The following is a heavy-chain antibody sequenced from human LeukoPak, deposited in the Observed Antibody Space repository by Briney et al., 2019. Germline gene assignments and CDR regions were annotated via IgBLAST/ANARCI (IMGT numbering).Heavy chain of an antibody. Sequence: GGSLRLSCAASGFTVSSNYMSWVRQAPGKGLEWVSVIYSGGSTYYADSVKGRFTISRDNSKNTLYLQMNSLRAEDTAVYYCARDKSGSWSPFDYWGQGTLVTVSS. D-gene: IGHD6-13*01. CDR2: IYSGGST. J-gene: IGHJ4*02. CDR3: ARDKSGSWSPFDY. CDR1: GFTVSSNY. V-gene: IGHV3-53*01.